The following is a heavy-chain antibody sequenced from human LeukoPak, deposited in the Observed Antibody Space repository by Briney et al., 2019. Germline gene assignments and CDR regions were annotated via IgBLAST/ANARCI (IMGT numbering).Heavy chain of an antibody. CDR2: ISNSGTT. J-gene: IGHJ4*02. CDR3: ARRPHEVTSSLDIDY. V-gene: IGHV4-39*01. CDR1: GASLTTDTYY. D-gene: IGHD2-21*02. Sequence: LETLSLTCTVSGASLTTDTYYWGWIRQPPGKGLEWIGSISNSGTTYSNPSLKNRVFISRDTSRNQFSLSLIAVTAADTAVYYCARRPHEVTSSLDIDYWGQGTRVTVSS.